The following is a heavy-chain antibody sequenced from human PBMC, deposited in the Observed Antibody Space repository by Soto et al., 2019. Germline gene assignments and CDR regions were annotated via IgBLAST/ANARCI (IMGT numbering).Heavy chain of an antibody. CDR1: GFTFSSYA. CDR3: AKIGWRYDFWSGPEPYYYMDV. CDR2: ISGSGGST. Sequence: PGGSLRLSCAASGFTFSSYAMSWVRQAPGKGLEWVSAISGSGGSTYYADSVKGRFTISRDNSKNTLYLKMNSLRAEDTAVYYCAKIGWRYDFWSGPEPYYYMDVWGKGTTVTVSS. J-gene: IGHJ6*03. V-gene: IGHV3-23*01. D-gene: IGHD3-3*01.